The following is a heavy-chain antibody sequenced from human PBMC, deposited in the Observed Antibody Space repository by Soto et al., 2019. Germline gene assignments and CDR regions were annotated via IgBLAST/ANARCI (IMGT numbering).Heavy chain of an antibody. CDR3: AKSRKLLPSYFQH. V-gene: IGHV3-9*01. Sequence: DVQLVESGGGLVQPGRSLRLSCAASGFTFDDYAMHWVRQAPGKGLEWVSGISWNSGSIGYADSVKGRFTISRDNAKNSLYLQMNSLRAEDTALYYCAKSRKLLPSYFQHWGQGTLVTVSS. CDR1: GFTFDDYA. D-gene: IGHD2-15*01. J-gene: IGHJ1*01. CDR2: ISWNSGSI.